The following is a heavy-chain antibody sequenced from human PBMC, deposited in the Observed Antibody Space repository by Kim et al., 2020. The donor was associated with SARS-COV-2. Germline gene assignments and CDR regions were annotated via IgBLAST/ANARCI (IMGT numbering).Heavy chain of an antibody. D-gene: IGHD6-19*01. CDR3: ATAVAGRGY. CDR2: GSNK. J-gene: IGHJ4*02. Sequence: GSNKYYVTSVKGRLTIARDKSNTTLYMQMNSLGAEDTAVYYCATAVAGRGYWGQGTLVTVSS. V-gene: IGHV3-30*01.